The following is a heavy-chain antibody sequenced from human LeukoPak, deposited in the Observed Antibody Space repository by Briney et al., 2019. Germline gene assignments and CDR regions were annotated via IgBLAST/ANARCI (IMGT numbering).Heavy chain of an antibody. CDR2: MNPNSGNT. J-gene: IGHJ6*03. CDR1: GYTFTSYD. D-gene: IGHD6-6*01. V-gene: IGHV1-8*01. CDR3: ARGDSSSSTRYYYYYYMDV. Sequence: GASVKVSCKASGYTFTSYDINWVRQATGQGLEWMGWMNPNSGNTGYARKFQGRVTMTRNTSISTAYMELSSLRSEDTAVYYCARGDSSSSTRYYYYYYMDVWGKGTTVTVSS.